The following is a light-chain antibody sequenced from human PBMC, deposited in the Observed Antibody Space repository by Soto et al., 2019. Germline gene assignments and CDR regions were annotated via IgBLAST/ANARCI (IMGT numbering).Light chain of an antibody. CDR3: QQYGSSPRT. J-gene: IGKJ1*01. Sequence: EIVLTHSPGTLSLSPGERATLSCRASQSVSSSYLAWYQQKPGQAPRLLIYGASSRATGIQDRFSGSGSGTDFTLTISRLEPEDFAVYYCQQYGSSPRTFGQGTKVDI. CDR2: GAS. CDR1: QSVSSSY. V-gene: IGKV3-20*01.